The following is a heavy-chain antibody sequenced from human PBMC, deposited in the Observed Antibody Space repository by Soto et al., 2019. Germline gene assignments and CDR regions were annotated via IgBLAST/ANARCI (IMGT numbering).Heavy chain of an antibody. J-gene: IGHJ4*02. V-gene: IGHV4-31*03. Sequence: QVQLQESGPGLVRPSQTLSLTCTVSGGAITSGGYYWSWIRQHPAKGLEWIGYIYYSGTAYYNPSLKSRVTISVDTSKNQFSLKLSSVTAADTAVYYCAIDDGGNSGIDYWGQGTLVTVSS. CDR1: GGAITSGGYY. D-gene: IGHD2-21*02. CDR2: IYYSGTA. CDR3: AIDDGGNSGIDY.